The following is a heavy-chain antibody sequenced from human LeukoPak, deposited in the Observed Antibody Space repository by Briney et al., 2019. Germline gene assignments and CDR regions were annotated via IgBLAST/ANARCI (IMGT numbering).Heavy chain of an antibody. D-gene: IGHD6-13*01. J-gene: IGHJ1*01. CDR2: INPNSGGT. V-gene: IGHV1-2*02. CDR1: GYTFTGYY. Sequence: ASVKVSCKASGYTFTGYYMHWVRQAPGQGLEWMGWINPNSGGTNYAQKFQGRVTMTRDTSISTAYMELSRLRSDDTAVYYCARDLGGIAAAGTSLEYFQHWGQGTLVTVSS. CDR3: ARDLGGIAAAGTSLEYFQH.